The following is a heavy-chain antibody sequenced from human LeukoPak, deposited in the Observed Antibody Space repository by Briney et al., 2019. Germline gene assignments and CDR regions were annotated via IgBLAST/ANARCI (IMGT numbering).Heavy chain of an antibody. CDR1: GGSISNYY. V-gene: IGHV4-4*07. Sequence: SETLSLTCTVSGGSISNYYWSWIRQPAGKGLEWIGRIHTSGNTNYNPSLKSRVTMSVDTSKNQFSLKLSSVTAADTAVYYCARAPRDSSSSNYMRRFDYWGQGTLVTVSS. CDR3: ARAPRDSSSSNYMRRFDY. J-gene: IGHJ4*02. CDR2: IHTSGNT. D-gene: IGHD3-22*01.